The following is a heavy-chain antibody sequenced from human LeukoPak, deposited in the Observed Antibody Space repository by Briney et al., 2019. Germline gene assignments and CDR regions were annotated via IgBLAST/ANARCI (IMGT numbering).Heavy chain of an antibody. Sequence: GRSLRLSCAASGFTFDANAMHWVRQAPGKGLEWVSGISWNSGNIDYADSVKGRFTISRDNAKNSLYLQMNSLRAEDTAVYYCAKDGVRIYYGSGSYYRSRGDYYYGMDVWGKGTTVTVSS. D-gene: IGHD3-10*01. J-gene: IGHJ6*04. V-gene: IGHV3-9*01. CDR3: AKDGVRIYYGSGSYYRSRGDYYYGMDV. CDR1: GFTFDANA. CDR2: ISWNSGNI.